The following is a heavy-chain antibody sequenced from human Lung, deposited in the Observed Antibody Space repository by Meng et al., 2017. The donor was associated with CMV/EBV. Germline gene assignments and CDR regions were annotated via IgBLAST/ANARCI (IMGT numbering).Heavy chain of an antibody. J-gene: IGHJ4*02. CDR2: FRYSRDT. CDR1: SLLIDTSS. V-gene: IGHV4-30-4*01. CDR3: VRGLYYLAGDGYYYDF. Sequence: SLLIDTSSWSWLLLPPGKGLEWVGYFRYSRDTYSIPSLQSRLTVTFDTSKNQFSLRLTSVTAADTAVYYCVRGLYYLAGDGYYYDFWGPGTLVTVSS. D-gene: IGHD2-21*01.